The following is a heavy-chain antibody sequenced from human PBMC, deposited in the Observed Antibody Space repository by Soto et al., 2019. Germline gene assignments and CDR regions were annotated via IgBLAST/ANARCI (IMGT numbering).Heavy chain of an antibody. CDR3: AIDSGSSGWRGAFDI. V-gene: IGHV3-9*01. D-gene: IGHD6-19*01. J-gene: IGHJ3*02. Sequence: EVQLVESGGGLVQPGRSLRLSCAASGFTFDDYAMHWVRQAPGKGLEWVSGISWNSGSIGYADSVKGRFTISRDNAKNSLYLQMNSLRAEDTALYYCAIDSGSSGWRGAFDIWGQGTMVTVSS. CDR1: GFTFDDYA. CDR2: ISWNSGSI.